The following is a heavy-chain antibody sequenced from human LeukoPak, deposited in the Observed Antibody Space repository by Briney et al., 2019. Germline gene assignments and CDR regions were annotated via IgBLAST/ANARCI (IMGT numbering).Heavy chain of an antibody. CDR3: ARVTNGETVFGVVLYWLDP. Sequence: SETLSLTCTVSGYSMRSGYYWGWIRQPPGKGLEWIGSTYHSGSTNYNPSLKSRVTLSVDTSKNQFSLKLNSVTAADTAVYYCARVTNGETVFGVVLYWLDPWGQGTLVTVFS. CDR1: GYSMRSGYY. CDR2: TYHSGST. D-gene: IGHD3-3*01. J-gene: IGHJ5*02. V-gene: IGHV4-38-2*02.